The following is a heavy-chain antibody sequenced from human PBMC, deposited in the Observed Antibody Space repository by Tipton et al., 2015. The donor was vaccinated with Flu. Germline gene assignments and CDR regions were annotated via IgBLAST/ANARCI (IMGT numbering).Heavy chain of an antibody. CDR3: ARPSSYFYYMDV. J-gene: IGHJ6*03. Sequence: TLSLTCTVSGGSITSDSYYWGWIRQPPGKGLESIGTIYYTGSTYYNPSLKSRVTISVDRSKNQFSLKLSSVTAADTAVYYCARPSSYFYYMDVWGKGTTVTVSS. CDR1: GGSITSDSYY. V-gene: IGHV4-39*01. CDR2: IYYTGST.